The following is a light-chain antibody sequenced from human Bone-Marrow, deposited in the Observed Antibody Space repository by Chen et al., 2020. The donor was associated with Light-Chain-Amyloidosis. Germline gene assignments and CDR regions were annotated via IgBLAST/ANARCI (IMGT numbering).Light chain of an antibody. Sequence: SYELTQPPSVSVSPGHTASLTCSGDKLGDKYACWYQQKPGQSPVLVIYQDSKRPSGIPERFSGSNSGNTATLTISGTQAMDEADYYCQAWDSSTVAFGGGTKLTVL. CDR3: QAWDSSTVA. CDR2: QDS. CDR1: KLGDKY. V-gene: IGLV3-1*01. J-gene: IGLJ2*01.